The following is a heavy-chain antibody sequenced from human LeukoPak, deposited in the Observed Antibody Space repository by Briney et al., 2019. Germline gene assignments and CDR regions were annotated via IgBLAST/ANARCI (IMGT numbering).Heavy chain of an antibody. V-gene: IGHV3-66*01. J-gene: IGHJ4*02. CDR1: GFVVSSSY. CDR3: ATGRSCPTCYLPDY. D-gene: IGHD2-2*01. Sequence: GGSLRLSCAASGFVVSSSYMSWVRQTPVKGLEWLSALHAGGNTFFADSVRGRITISRDNSKNSLYLQMNSLGAEDTAVYYCATGRSCPTCYLPDYWGQGTLVTVSS. CDR2: LHAGGNT.